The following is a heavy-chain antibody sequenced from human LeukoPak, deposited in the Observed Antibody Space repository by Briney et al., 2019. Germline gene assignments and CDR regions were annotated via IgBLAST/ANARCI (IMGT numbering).Heavy chain of an antibody. CDR3: ARSSMFRGVTVDY. CDR2: IYHSGYT. CDR1: GGSINSSSYY. J-gene: IGHJ4*02. V-gene: IGHV4-39*01. Sequence: PSQTLSLTCTVSGGSINSSSYYWGWIRQPPGEALEWIGSIYHSGYTYYNPSLKSRVTISVDTSKSQFSLKLSSVTAADTAVYYCARSSMFRGVTVDYWGQGTLVTVSS. D-gene: IGHD3-10*01.